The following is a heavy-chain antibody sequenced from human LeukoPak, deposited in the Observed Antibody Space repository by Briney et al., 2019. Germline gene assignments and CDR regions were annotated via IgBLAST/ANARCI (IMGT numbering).Heavy chain of an antibody. CDR3: ARVVPGGPGRAFDI. Sequence: ASVKVSCKASGGTFSSYAISWVRQAPGQGLEWMAIINPGGGSTSYAQKFQGRLTMTSDTSTSTVYLQLSSLGSEDTAVYYCARVVPGGPGRAFDIWGQGTMVTVSS. CDR1: GGTFSSYA. J-gene: IGHJ3*02. V-gene: IGHV1-46*01. CDR2: INPGGGST. D-gene: IGHD2-21*01.